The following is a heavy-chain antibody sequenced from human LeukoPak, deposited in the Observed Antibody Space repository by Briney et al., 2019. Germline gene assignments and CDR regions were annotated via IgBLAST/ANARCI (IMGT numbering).Heavy chain of an antibody. D-gene: IGHD4-11*01. Sequence: GASVKVSCKASGYTFTSYYMHWVRQAPGQGLEWMGIINPSGGSTSYAQKFQGRVTMTRDMSTSTVYMELSSLRSEDTAVYYCARDIATGDYYYYYMDVWGKGTTATVSS. CDR2: INPSGGST. J-gene: IGHJ6*03. CDR3: ARDIATGDYYYYYMDV. V-gene: IGHV1-46*01. CDR1: GYTFTSYY.